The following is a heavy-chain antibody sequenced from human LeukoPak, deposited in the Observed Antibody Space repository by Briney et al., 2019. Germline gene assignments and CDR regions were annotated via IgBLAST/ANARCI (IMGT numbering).Heavy chain of an antibody. CDR1: GGSFSGYY. CDR2: INHSGST. CDR3: ASGYSYGYVGFDY. Sequence: SETLSLTCAVYGGSFSGYYWSWIRQPPGKGLEWIGEINHSGSTNYNPSLKSRVTISVDTSKNQFSLKLSSVTAADTAVYYCASGYSYGYVGFDYWGQGTLVTVSS. D-gene: IGHD5-18*01. J-gene: IGHJ4*02. V-gene: IGHV4-34*01.